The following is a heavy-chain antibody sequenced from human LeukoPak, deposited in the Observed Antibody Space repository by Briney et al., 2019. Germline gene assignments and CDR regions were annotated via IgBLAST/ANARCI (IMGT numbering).Heavy chain of an antibody. D-gene: IGHD3-22*01. V-gene: IGHV5-51*01. CDR2: IYPGDSDT. CDR1: GYSFTSYW. CDR3: ARNADYYDSRGYLDY. J-gene: IGHJ4*02. Sequence: GESLKISCKGSGYSFTSYWIGWVRRMPWKGLEWMGIIYPGDSDTRYSPSFQGQVTISADKSISTAYLQWSSLKASDTAMYYCARNADYYDSRGYLDYWGQGTLVTVSS.